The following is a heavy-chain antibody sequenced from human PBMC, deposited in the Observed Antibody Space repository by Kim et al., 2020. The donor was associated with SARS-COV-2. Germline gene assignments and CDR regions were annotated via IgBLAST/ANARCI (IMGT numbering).Heavy chain of an antibody. J-gene: IGHJ2*01. CDR3: ARVITQNYGDYGWYFDL. D-gene: IGHD4-17*01. CDR2: IYYSGST. CDR1: GGSISSGGYY. Sequence: SETLSLTCTVSGGSISSGGYYWSWIRQHPGKGLEWIGYIYYSGSTYYNPSLKSRVTISVDTSKNQFSLKLSSVTAADTAVYYCARVITQNYGDYGWYFDLWGRGTLVTVSS. V-gene: IGHV4-31*03.